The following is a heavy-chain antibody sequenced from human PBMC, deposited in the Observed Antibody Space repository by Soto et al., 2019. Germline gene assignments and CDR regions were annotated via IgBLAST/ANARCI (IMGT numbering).Heavy chain of an antibody. CDR2: IYHTGST. V-gene: IGHV4-4*02. J-gene: IGHJ4*02. D-gene: IGHD6-13*01. Sequence: QVQLQESGPGLVKPSGTLSLTCAVSGGSISSSNWWNWVRQPPGKGLEWIGKIYHTGSTNYNPSLKSRVTISVDESKNHFSLRLSSVTAADTAVYYCARDFFRVAADAYSDYWGQGTLVTVSS. CDR3: ARDFFRVAADAYSDY. CDR1: GGSISSSNW.